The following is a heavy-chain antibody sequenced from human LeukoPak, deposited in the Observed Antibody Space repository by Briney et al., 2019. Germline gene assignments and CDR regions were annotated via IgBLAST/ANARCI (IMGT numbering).Heavy chain of an antibody. Sequence: GGSLRLSCAASGFTFSSYSMNWVRQAPGKGLEWVSYISSSSSTIYYADSVKGRFTISRDNAKNSLYLQMNSLRAEDTAVYYCAILDAGIDFDVWGQGTTVAVSS. J-gene: IGHJ3*01. CDR1: GFTFSSYS. CDR3: AILDAGIDFDV. D-gene: IGHD3/OR15-3a*01. V-gene: IGHV3-48*01. CDR2: ISSSSSTI.